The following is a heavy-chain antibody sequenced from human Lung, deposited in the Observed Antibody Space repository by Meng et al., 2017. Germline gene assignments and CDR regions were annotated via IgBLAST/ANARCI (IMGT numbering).Heavy chain of an antibody. CDR3: ARDPSGNERWSWFDP. J-gene: IGHJ5*02. CDR1: GYTFTSYG. D-gene: IGHD1-1*01. Sequence: QVQLVQSGSELKKPGASVRVPCKASGYTFTSYGMNWVRQAPGQGLEWMGWINTNTGNQTYAQGFTGRFVFSLDTSVSTAYLQISSLKAEDTAVYYCARDPSGNERWSWFDPWGQGTLVTVSS. CDR2: INTNTGNQ. V-gene: IGHV7-4-1*02.